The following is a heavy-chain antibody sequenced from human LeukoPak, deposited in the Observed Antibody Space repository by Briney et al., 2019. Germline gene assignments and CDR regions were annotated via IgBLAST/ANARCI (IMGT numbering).Heavy chain of an antibody. Sequence: PGGSLRLSCAASGFTFSSYAMHWVRQAPGKGLEWVAVISYDGSNKYYADSVKGRFTISRDNSKNTLYLQMNSLRAEDTALYYCAKDIYYYDSSGSLDYWGQGTLVTVSS. D-gene: IGHD3-22*01. J-gene: IGHJ4*02. CDR1: GFTFSSYA. CDR2: ISYDGSNK. CDR3: AKDIYYYDSSGSLDY. V-gene: IGHV3-30-3*01.